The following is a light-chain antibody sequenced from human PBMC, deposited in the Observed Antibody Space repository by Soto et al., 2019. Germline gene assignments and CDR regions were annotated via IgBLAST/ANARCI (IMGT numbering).Light chain of an antibody. CDR1: QSLSRTY. J-gene: IGKJ2*01. Sequence: EIVLTQSPGTLSLSPGERVILSCRASQSLSRTYLAWYQQKAGQAPRLLIYGVSTRGTGIPDRFSGSGSGTDFTLTISRLEPEDFAVYFCQHYGNSPYTFGQGTKLEI. CDR2: GVS. V-gene: IGKV3-20*01. CDR3: QHYGNSPYT.